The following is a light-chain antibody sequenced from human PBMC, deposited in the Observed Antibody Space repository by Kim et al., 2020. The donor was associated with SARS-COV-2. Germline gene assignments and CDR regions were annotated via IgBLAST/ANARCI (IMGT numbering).Light chain of an antibody. V-gene: IGKV1-33*01. CDR3: QQYHDLPIS. Sequence: ASVGDRVTSTCQASQDISNSLNWYQQRPGKAPNLLIDDASNLETRVPSRFSGSGSGTHFTFTISNLQPEDFVTYYCQQYHDLPISFGQGTRLEIK. CDR1: QDISNS. CDR2: DAS. J-gene: IGKJ5*01.